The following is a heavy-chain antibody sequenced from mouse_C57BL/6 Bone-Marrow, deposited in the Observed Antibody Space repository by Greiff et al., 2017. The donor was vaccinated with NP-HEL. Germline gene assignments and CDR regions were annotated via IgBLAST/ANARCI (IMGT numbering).Heavy chain of an antibody. J-gene: IGHJ3*01. CDR3: AREGLGLRRWFAY. D-gene: IGHD2-2*01. CDR2: IFPGSGST. CDR1: GYTFTDYY. Sequence: VKLQESGPELVKPGASVKISCKASGYTFTDYYINWVKQRPGQGLEWIGWIFPGSGSTYYNEKFKGKATLTVDKSSSTAYMLLSSLTSEDSAVYFCAREGLGLRRWFAYWGQGTLVTVSA. V-gene: IGHV1-75*01.